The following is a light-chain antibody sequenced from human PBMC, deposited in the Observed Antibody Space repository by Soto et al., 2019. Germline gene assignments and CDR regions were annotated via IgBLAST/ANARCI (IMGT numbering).Light chain of an antibody. V-gene: IGLV2-14*01. Sequence: QSVLTQPASVSGSPGQSITISCTETSSDVGGYNYVSWYQQHPGKAPKLMIYDVSNRPSGVSNRFSGSKPGNTASLTISGLQAEDEADYYCSSYTSSSTLVFGTGSKVTVL. CDR3: SSYTSSSTLV. CDR2: DVS. J-gene: IGLJ1*01. CDR1: SSDVGGYNY.